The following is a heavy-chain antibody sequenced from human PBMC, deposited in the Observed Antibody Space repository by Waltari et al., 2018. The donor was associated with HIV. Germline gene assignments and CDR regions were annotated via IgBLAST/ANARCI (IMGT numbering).Heavy chain of an antibody. J-gene: IGHJ4*02. V-gene: IGHV3-66*01. CDR2: IYSGGST. Sequence: EVQLVESGGGLVQPGGSVRLACAASGFTVSSKYMSWVRQAPGKGLEWVSVIYSGGSTYYADSVKGRFTISRDNSKNTLYLQMNSLRAEDTAVYYCARTGTVPDWGQGTLVTVSS. CDR1: GFTVSSKY. D-gene: IGHD1-1*01. CDR3: ARTGTVPD.